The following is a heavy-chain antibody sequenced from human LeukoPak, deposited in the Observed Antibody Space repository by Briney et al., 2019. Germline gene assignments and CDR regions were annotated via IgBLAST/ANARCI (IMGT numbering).Heavy chain of an antibody. J-gene: IGHJ4*02. CDR2: INPNSGGT. Sequence: ASVKVSCKASGYTFTGYYMHWVRQAPGQGLEWMGWINPNSGGTNYAQKFQGRVTMTRDTSISTAYMELSRLRSDDTAVYYCARVRLAAAVYDYWGQGTLVIVSS. CDR3: ARVRLAAAVYDY. D-gene: IGHD6-13*01. V-gene: IGHV1-2*02. CDR1: GYTFTGYY.